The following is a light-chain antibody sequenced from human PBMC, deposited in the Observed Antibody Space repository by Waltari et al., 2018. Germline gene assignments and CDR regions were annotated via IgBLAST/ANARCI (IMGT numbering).Light chain of an antibody. CDR3: QQYGSSPPDT. Sequence: EIVLTQSPDTLSFSPGDRATLSCRASQSLSSNYLAWYQQKPGQSPRLLIYGASSRATGIPDRFSGSGSGTDFTLTITTLEPEDFAVYYCQQYGSSPPDTFGGGTRVEIE. CDR2: GAS. J-gene: IGKJ4*01. V-gene: IGKV3-20*01. CDR1: QSLSSNY.